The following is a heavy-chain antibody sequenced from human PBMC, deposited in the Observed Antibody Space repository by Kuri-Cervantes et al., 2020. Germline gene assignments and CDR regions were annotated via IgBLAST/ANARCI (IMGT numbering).Heavy chain of an antibody. CDR2: ISGSGGST. V-gene: IGHV3-23*01. J-gene: IGHJ4*02. CDR1: GFTFSSYA. D-gene: IGHD2-15*01. CDR3: AKGGRYPY. Sequence: GESLKISCAASGFTFSSYAMSWVRQAPGKGLEWVSAISGSGGSTYYADSVKGRFTISRDNSKNTPYLQMNSLRAEDTAVYYCAKGGRYPYWGQGTLVTVSS.